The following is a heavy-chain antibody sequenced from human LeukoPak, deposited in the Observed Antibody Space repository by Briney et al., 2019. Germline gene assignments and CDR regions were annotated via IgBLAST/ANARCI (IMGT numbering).Heavy chain of an antibody. D-gene: IGHD6-13*01. CDR1: GFTFSSYA. CDR3: ARLHSSWQYYFDY. V-gene: IGHV3-66*04. CDR2: IYNDDST. J-gene: IGHJ4*02. Sequence: GGSLRLSCAASGFTFSSYAMSWVRQAPGKGLEWVSVIYNDDSTFYADSVKGRFTISRDNSKNTLYLQMNSLSAEDTAVYYCARLHSSWQYYFDYWGQGTLVTVSS.